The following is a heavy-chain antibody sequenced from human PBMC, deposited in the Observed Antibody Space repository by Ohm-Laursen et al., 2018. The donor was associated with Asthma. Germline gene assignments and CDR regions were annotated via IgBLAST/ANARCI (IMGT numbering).Heavy chain of an antibody. J-gene: IGHJ5*02. Sequence: TLSLTCTVSGGSISSGGYYWGWIRQHPGKGLEWIGYIYYSGSTYYNPSLKSRVTISVDTSKNQFSLKLSSVTAADTAVYYCARQQLARYNWFDPWGQGTLVTVSS. V-gene: IGHV4-31*03. CDR1: GGSISSGGYY. CDR2: IYYSGST. CDR3: ARQQLARYNWFDP. D-gene: IGHD6-13*01.